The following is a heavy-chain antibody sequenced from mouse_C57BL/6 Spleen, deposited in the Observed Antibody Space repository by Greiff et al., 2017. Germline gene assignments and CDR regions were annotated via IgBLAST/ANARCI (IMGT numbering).Heavy chain of an antibody. CDR3: AKITGSFAY. V-gene: IGHV2-3*01. Sequence: VKLVESGPGLVAPSQSLSITCTVSGFSLTSYGVSWVRQPPGKGLEWLGVIWGDGSTNYHSALISRLSISKDNPKIQVFFNLNSLQTDDTATYYCAKITGSFAYWGQGTLVTVSA. J-gene: IGHJ3*01. CDR1: GFSLTSYG. CDR2: IWGDGST. D-gene: IGHD4-1*01.